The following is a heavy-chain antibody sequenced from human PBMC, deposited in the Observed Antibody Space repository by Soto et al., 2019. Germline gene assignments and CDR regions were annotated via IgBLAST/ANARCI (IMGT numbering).Heavy chain of an antibody. CDR2: ISAYNGNT. CDR3: ARDVAYSGSLLRGYYFDS. J-gene: IGHJ4*02. CDR1: GYTFTSYG. D-gene: IGHD1-26*01. V-gene: IGHV1-18*04. Sequence: QVQLVQSGAEVKKPGASVKVSCKASGYTFTSYGISWVRQAPGQGLEWMGWISAYNGNTNYAQKLQGRVTMTTDTSTSTAYMELRSLRSDDTAVYYCARDVAYSGSLLRGYYFDSWGQGTLVTVSS.